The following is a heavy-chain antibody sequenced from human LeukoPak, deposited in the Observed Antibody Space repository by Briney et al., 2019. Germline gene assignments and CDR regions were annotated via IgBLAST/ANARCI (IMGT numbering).Heavy chain of an antibody. CDR3: ARRGYSTSWDIPDY. CDR1: GFTFSSYS. J-gene: IGHJ4*02. CDR2: INQDGSEK. Sequence: QPGGSLRLSCAASGFTFSSYSMSWVRQSPGRGLEWVANINQDGSEKYYVDSVKGRFIISRDNAKSSLHLEMNSLRAEDTAIYYCARRGYSTSWDIPDYWGQGNLVTVSS. D-gene: IGHD6-13*01. V-gene: IGHV3-7*01.